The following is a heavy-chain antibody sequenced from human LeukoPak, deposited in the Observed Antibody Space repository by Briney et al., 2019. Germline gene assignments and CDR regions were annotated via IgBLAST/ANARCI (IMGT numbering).Heavy chain of an antibody. Sequence: ASVKVSCKASGYTFSSYDINWVRQATGQGLEWMGWMNPNSGNTGYAQKFQGRVTMTRDTSISTAYMELSSLRSDDTAVYYCARDRGYGSGTQYYYYYYTDVWGKGTTVTVSS. V-gene: IGHV1-8*01. CDR1: GYTFSSYD. CDR2: MNPNSGNT. D-gene: IGHD3-10*01. CDR3: ARDRGYGSGTQYYYYYYTDV. J-gene: IGHJ6*03.